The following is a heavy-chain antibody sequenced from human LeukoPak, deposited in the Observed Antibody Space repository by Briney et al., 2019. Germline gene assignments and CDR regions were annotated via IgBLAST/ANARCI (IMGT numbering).Heavy chain of an antibody. Sequence: GGSLRLYCAASGFTFSSYSMNWVRQAPGKGLEWVSSISSSSSYIYYADSVKGRFTISRDNAKNSLYLQMNSLRAEDTAVYYCARVGDGYNMGDWFDPWGQGTLVTVSS. J-gene: IGHJ5*02. CDR2: ISSSSSYI. CDR1: GFTFSSYS. D-gene: IGHD5-24*01. V-gene: IGHV3-21*01. CDR3: ARVGDGYNMGDWFDP.